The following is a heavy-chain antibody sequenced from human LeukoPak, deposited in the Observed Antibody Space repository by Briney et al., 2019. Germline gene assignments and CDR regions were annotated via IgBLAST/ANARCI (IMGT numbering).Heavy chain of an antibody. CDR1: GFTFSSYA. CDR3: AKDKEAGVVAATCFDY. V-gene: IGHV3-23*01. D-gene: IGHD2-15*01. J-gene: IGHJ4*02. Sequence: PGGSLRLSCAASGFTFSSYAMSWVRHAPGKGLEWVSAISGSGGSTYYADSVKGRFTISRDNSKNTLYLQMNSLRAEDTAVYYCAKDKEAGVVAATCFDYWGQGTLVTVSS. CDR2: ISGSGGST.